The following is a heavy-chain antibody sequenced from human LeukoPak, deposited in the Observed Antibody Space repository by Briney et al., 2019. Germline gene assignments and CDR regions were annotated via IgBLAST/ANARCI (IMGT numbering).Heavy chain of an antibody. CDR3: ARDRPNYYESNGHYYRRDGDY. Sequence: GGSLRLSCAASGFTFGDYPMSFVRQAPGKGLEWVSTSGSDDNTYYADSVKGRFSISRDNSKNRLYLQMNSLRAEDTAIYYCARDRPNYYESNGHYYRRDGDYWGQGTLVTVSS. V-gene: IGHV3-23*01. CDR1: GFTFGDYP. J-gene: IGHJ4*02. CDR2: SGSDDNT. D-gene: IGHD3-22*01.